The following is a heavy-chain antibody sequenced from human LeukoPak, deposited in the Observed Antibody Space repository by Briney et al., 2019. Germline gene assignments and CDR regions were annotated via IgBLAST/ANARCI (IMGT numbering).Heavy chain of an antibody. CDR3: AKVGAYGDYARHDY. Sequence: SETLSLTCAVSGYSISSGSYWGWIRPPPGKGLEWIGNMFHSGDTYHNPSLKSRVTISADTAKNQFSLKLTSVPAADTAVYYCAKVGAYGDYARHDYWGQGTLVTVSS. CDR2: MFHSGDT. J-gene: IGHJ4*02. D-gene: IGHD4-17*01. CDR1: GYSISSGSY. V-gene: IGHV4-38-2*01.